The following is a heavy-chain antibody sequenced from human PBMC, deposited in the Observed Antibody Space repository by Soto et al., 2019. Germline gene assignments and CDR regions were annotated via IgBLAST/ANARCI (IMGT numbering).Heavy chain of an antibody. D-gene: IGHD1-1*01. CDR1: GYTFTSYY. CDR3: ASTQPTHFYGMDV. Sequence: ASVKVSCKASGYTFTSYYMHWVRQAPGQGLEWMGIINPSGDSTNYAQKFQGRFTMTRDTSTSTVYMELSSLRSEDTAVYYCASTQPTHFYGMDVWGQGTTVTVSS. J-gene: IGHJ6*02. CDR2: INPSGDST. V-gene: IGHV1-46*01.